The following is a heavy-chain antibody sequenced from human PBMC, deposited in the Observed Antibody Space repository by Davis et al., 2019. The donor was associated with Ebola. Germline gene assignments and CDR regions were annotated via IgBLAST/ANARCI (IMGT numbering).Heavy chain of an antibody. J-gene: IGHJ6*02. V-gene: IGHV1-18*01. Sequence: ASVKVSCKASGDTFSSFALSWVRQAPGQGLEWMGWISPYNSKTKSAEKFRGRVTMTTDTSTSTVYLEMRSLRSDDTAVYYCARDDSSSWNSAYDYGMDVWGQGTTVTVSS. CDR3: ARDDSSSWNSAYDYGMDV. D-gene: IGHD6-13*01. CDR2: ISPYNSKT. CDR1: GDTFSSFA.